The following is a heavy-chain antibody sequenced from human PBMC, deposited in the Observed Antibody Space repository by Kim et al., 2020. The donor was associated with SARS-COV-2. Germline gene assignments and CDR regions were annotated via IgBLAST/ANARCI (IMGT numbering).Heavy chain of an antibody. Sequence: SETLSLTCAVSGYSISTSNWWGWIRQPPGKGLEWLVCIYWSGSTYYNPSLKSRVTMSVDTSKNQFFLKLSSVTAVDTAVYYCARNRPPGWLQYSYYNYDMDVWGQGTTVTVSS. V-gene: IGHV4-28*01. CDR1: GYSISTSNW. D-gene: IGHD5-18*01. CDR2: IYWSGST. CDR3: ARNRPPGWLQYSYYNYDMDV. J-gene: IGHJ6*02.